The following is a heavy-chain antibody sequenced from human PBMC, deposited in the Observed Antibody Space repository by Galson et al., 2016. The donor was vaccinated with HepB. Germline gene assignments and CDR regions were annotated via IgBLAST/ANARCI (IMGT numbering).Heavy chain of an antibody. CDR2: VIPIFETA. CDR1: GIRSFSFNTYA. V-gene: IGHV1-69*13. CDR3: ARAPSYYDNSGSYGRGDAFDI. Sequence: SVKVSCKASGIRSFSFNTYAVSWVRQAPGQGLEWLGGVIPIFETADYAQKFQGRVTITADESTDTVYMEMSSLTYEDTAMYYCARAPSYYDNSGSYGRGDAFDIWGQGTMVTVSS. J-gene: IGHJ3*02. D-gene: IGHD3-22*01.